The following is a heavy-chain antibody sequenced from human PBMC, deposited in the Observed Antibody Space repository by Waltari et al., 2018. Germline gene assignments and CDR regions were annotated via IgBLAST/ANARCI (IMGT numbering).Heavy chain of an antibody. CDR2: IKRDGSEK. Sequence: EVQLVESGGALVQPGGSLRLSCATSGFTFSSYWMSWVRQAPGKGPGWGGNIKRDGSEKYYVDSVRGRVTISRDNAKNSLYLQMNSLRAEDTAVYYCARETPYCTNGICKSDFDYWGQGTLVTVSS. CDR3: ARETPYCTNGICKSDFDY. J-gene: IGHJ4*02. CDR1: GFTFSSYW. V-gene: IGHV3-7*01. D-gene: IGHD2-8*01.